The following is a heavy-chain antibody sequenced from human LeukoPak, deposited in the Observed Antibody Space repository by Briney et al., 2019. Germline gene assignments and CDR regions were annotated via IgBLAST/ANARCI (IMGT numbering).Heavy chain of an antibody. CDR2: IKSKTDGGTT. D-gene: IGHD2-2*01. CDR1: GFTFSNAW. CDR3: TTVDRSSTSCKAPDAFDI. Sequence: PGGSLRLSCAASGFTFSNAWMSWVRQAPGKGLEWVGRIKSKTDGGTTDYAAPVKGRFTISRDDSKNTLYLQMNSLKTEDTAVYYCTTVDRSSTSCKAPDAFDIWGQGTMVTVSS. V-gene: IGHV3-15*01. J-gene: IGHJ3*02.